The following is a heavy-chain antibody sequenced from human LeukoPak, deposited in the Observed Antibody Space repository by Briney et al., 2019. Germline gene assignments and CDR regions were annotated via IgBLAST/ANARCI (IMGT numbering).Heavy chain of an antibody. D-gene: IGHD5-12*01. CDR1: GYTFTSYD. Sequence: ASVKVSCKASGYTFTSYDINWVRQATGQGLEWMGWMNPNSGNTGYAQKFQGRVTMTRDTSISTAYMELSRLRSDDTAVYYCARDTSYSGYDPLDYWGQGTLVTVSS. J-gene: IGHJ4*02. V-gene: IGHV1-8*01. CDR2: MNPNSGNT. CDR3: ARDTSYSGYDPLDY.